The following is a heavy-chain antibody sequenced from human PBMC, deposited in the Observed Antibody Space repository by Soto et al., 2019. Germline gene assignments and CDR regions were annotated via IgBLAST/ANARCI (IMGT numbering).Heavy chain of an antibody. D-gene: IGHD2-21*02. Sequence: QVQLVQSGAEVKKPGSSVKVSCKASGGTFSSYAISWVRQAPGQGLEWMGGIIPIFGTANYAQKFQGRVTITADKSTSTAYMELSSLRSDDTAVYYCANGRVTYVGVGYYYYYGMDVWGQGTTVTVSS. CDR2: IIPIFGTA. V-gene: IGHV1-69*06. J-gene: IGHJ6*02. CDR1: GGTFSSYA. CDR3: ANGRVTYVGVGYYYYYGMDV.